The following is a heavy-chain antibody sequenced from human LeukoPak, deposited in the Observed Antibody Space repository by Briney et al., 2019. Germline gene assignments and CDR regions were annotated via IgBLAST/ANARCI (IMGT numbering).Heavy chain of an antibody. CDR1: GFTFSNAW. J-gene: IGHJ4*02. CDR3: TVQSRGVAVDY. D-gene: IGHD3-10*01. CDR2: IKSKTDGGTT. Sequence: GGSLRLSCAASGFTFSNAWMSWVRQAPGKGLEWVGRIKSKTDGGTTDYAAPVKGRFTISRDDSKNTLYLQMNSLKTEDTAVYYCTVQSRGVAVDYWGQGTLVTVSS. V-gene: IGHV3-15*01.